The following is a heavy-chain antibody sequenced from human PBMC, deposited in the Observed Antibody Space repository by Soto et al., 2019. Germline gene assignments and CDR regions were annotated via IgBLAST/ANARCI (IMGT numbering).Heavy chain of an antibody. CDR1: GVSVSSGSYY. D-gene: IGHD5-18*01. Sequence: SETLSLTCTVSGVSVSSGSYYWSWIRQPPGKVLEWIGYIYYSETTNYNPSLKGRGTMSVDTSKKQISLKLTSVTAADTAMYYCARDRGYRSGSFGSWGQGVLVTVSS. J-gene: IGHJ5*02. CDR2: IYYSETT. V-gene: IGHV4-61*01. CDR3: ARDRGYRSGSFGS.